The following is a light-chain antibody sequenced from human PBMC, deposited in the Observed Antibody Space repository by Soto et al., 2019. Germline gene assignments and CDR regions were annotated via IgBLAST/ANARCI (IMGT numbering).Light chain of an antibody. CDR1: QSVTSY. J-gene: IGKJ1*01. V-gene: IGKV3-15*01. CDR2: GAS. Sequence: EIVMTQSPATLSVSPGEKATLSCRASQSVTSYLAWYQQTPGQAPRLLIQGASARATDVPARFSGSGSGTECTLTISSLQSEDFAVYYCQQYSNWPWTFGQGTKVE. CDR3: QQYSNWPWT.